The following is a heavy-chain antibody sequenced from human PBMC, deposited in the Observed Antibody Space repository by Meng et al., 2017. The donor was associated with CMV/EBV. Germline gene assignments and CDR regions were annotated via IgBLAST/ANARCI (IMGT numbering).Heavy chain of an antibody. CDR1: SGSVSSGSYY. Sequence: SETLSLTCSVSSGSVSSGSYYWSWIRQPPGKGLEGIGYIYDSGSTNYNPSLKSRVTISLDTSKTQFSLKLTSVTAADTAVYYCARGSHYDSGRFDYWGQGTLVTVSS. D-gene: IGHD3-22*01. CDR2: IYDSGST. CDR3: ARGSHYDSGRFDY. V-gene: IGHV4-61*01. J-gene: IGHJ4*02.